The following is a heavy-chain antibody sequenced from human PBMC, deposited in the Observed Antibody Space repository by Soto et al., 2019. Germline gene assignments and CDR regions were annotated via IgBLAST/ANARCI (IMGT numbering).Heavy chain of an antibody. Sequence: EVQLLESGGGLVQPGGSLRLSCAASGFTFSSYAMSWVRLAPGKGLEWFSSIGGSDGTYYADSVKGRFTISRDNSKNMLSLHLNSLRAEDTAMYYCAKGQGWSYYYDSWGQGTLVTVSS. CDR2: IGGSDGT. J-gene: IGHJ4*02. CDR3: AKGQGWSYYYDS. V-gene: IGHV3-23*01. D-gene: IGHD2-15*01. CDR1: GFTFSSYA.